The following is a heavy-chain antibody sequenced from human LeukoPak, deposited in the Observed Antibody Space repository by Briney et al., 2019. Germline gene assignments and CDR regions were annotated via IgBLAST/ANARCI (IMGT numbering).Heavy chain of an antibody. CDR2: IFSSGST. Sequence: SETLSLTCTLSGGSISSYYWSWIRQPAGKGLEWIGRIFSSGSTNYNPSLKSRVTMSVDTSKNQFSLKLSSVTAADTAVFYCARDLVGAYYFDCWGQGTLVTVSS. J-gene: IGHJ4*02. V-gene: IGHV4-4*07. D-gene: IGHD1-26*01. CDR3: ARDLVGAYYFDC. CDR1: GGSISSYY.